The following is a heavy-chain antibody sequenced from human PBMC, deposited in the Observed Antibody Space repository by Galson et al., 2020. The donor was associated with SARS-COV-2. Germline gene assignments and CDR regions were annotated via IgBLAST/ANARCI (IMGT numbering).Heavy chain of an antibody. J-gene: IGHJ4*02. CDR1: GYTFTSYG. V-gene: IGHV1-18*01. CDR3: ARDSQGGNDYNYLLF. D-gene: IGHD4-4*01. CDR2: ISAYNGNT. Sequence: GESLKISCKASGYTFTSYGISWVRQAPGQGLEWMGWISAYNGNTNYAQKLQGRVTMTTDTSTSTAYMELRSLRSDDTAVYYCARDSQGGNDYNYLLFWGQGTLVTVSS.